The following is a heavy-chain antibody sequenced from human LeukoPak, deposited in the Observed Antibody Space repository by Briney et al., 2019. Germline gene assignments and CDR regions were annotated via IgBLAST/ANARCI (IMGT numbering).Heavy chain of an antibody. CDR1: GGTFSRYA. CDR2: ISAYNGNT. CDR3: ARDLSMVRGVIIEGDDAFDI. Sequence: ASVKASCKASGGTFSRYAISWVRQAPGQGLEWMGWISAYNGNTNYAQKLQGRVTMTTDTSTSTAYMELRSLRSDDTAVYYCARDLSMVRGVIIEGDDAFDIWGQGTMVTVSS. D-gene: IGHD3-10*01. J-gene: IGHJ3*02. V-gene: IGHV1-18*01.